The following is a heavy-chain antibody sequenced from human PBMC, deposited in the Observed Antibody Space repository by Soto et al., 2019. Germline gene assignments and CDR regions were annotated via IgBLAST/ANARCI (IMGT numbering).Heavy chain of an antibody. Sequence: SETLSLTCTVSGVSISSDYWSWIRQPPGKGLEWFGYIYYSGSTNYNPSLKSRVTISVDTSKNQFSLKLSSVTAADTAVYYCARSQPEGYCSGGSCYAYYYYYYMDVWGKGTTVT. CDR2: IYYSGST. D-gene: IGHD2-15*01. J-gene: IGHJ6*03. CDR1: GVSISSDY. CDR3: ARSQPEGYCSGGSCYAYYYYYYMDV. V-gene: IGHV4-59*01.